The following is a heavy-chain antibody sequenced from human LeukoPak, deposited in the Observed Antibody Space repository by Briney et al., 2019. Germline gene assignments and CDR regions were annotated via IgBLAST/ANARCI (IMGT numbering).Heavy chain of an antibody. Sequence: GGSLRLSCAASGFTFSSYRMHWVRQAPGKGLEWVAVISYDGSNKYYADSVKGRFTISRDNSKNTLYLQMNSLRAEDTAVYYCAKDEVLLWFGELDYWGQGTLVTVSS. D-gene: IGHD3-10*01. CDR3: AKDEVLLWFGELDY. J-gene: IGHJ4*02. V-gene: IGHV3-30*18. CDR2: ISYDGSNK. CDR1: GFTFSSYR.